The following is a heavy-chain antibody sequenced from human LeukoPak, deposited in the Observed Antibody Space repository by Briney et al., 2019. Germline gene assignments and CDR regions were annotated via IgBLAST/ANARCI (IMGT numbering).Heavy chain of an antibody. CDR1: GRSFSGYY. CDR2: INHSGST. J-gene: IGHJ5*02. V-gene: IGHV4-34*01. Sequence: SETLSLTCAVYGRSFSGYYWSWIRQPPGKGLEWIGEINHSGSTNYNPSLKSRVTISVDTSKNQFSLKLSSVTAADTAVYYCARERARVVTYNWFDPWGQGTLVTVSS. CDR3: ARERARVVTYNWFDP. D-gene: IGHD3-3*01.